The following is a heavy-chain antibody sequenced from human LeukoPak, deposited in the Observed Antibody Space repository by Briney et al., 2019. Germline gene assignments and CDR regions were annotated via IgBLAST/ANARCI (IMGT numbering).Heavy chain of an antibody. J-gene: IGHJ4*02. CDR3: AKGLQDYGDCNDY. D-gene: IGHD4-17*01. V-gene: IGHV3-33*06. Sequence: QPGRSLRLSCAASGFTFSSYGMHWVRQAPGKGLEWVAVIWYDGSNKYYADSVKGRFTISRDNSKNTLYLQMNSLRAEDTAVYYCAKGLQDYGDCNDYWGQGTLVTVSS. CDR1: GFTFSSYG. CDR2: IWYDGSNK.